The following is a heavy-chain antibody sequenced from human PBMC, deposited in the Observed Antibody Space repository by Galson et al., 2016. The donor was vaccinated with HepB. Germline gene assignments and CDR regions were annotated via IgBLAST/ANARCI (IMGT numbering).Heavy chain of an antibody. CDR2: TYYRSKWFN. V-gene: IGHV6-1*01. CDR1: GDSVTSDNTC. D-gene: IGHD2-15*01. CDR3: TRGCMQNGMDV. J-gene: IGHJ6*02. Sequence: CAISGDSVTSDNTCWNWIRQSPSRGLEWLGRTYYRSKWFNDYADSVKSRITVTSDTSKNQFSLQLDSVTPDDTATYFCTRGCMQNGMDVWGQGTTVTVSS.